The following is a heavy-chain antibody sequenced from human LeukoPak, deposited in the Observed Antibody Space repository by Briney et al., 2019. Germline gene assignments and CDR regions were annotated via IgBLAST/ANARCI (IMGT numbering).Heavy chain of an antibody. Sequence: PGGSLRLSCAASGFTFSNYEMNWVRQAPGKGLEWVSYISSSGSTIYYADSVKGRFTISRDNAKNSLYLQMNSLRAEDTAVYYCARRLEIYGMDVWGQGTTVTVSS. J-gene: IGHJ6*02. CDR3: ARRLEIYGMDV. CDR1: GFTFSNYE. V-gene: IGHV3-48*03. D-gene: IGHD1-1*01. CDR2: ISSSGSTI.